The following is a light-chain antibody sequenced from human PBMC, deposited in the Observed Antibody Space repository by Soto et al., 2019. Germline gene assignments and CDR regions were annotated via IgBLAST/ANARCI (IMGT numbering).Light chain of an antibody. V-gene: IGLV2-11*01. CDR1: SSDVGGFNY. J-gene: IGLJ1*01. CDR3: CSYAGSYTYV. CDR2: DVG. Sequence: QSALTHPRSMSGSPGQSVTISCTGTSSDVGGFNYVSWYQQHPGIAPKLMIYDVGERPSGVPDRFSGSKSGNTASLTISGLQAADEADYYCCSYAGSYTYVFGTGTKLTVL.